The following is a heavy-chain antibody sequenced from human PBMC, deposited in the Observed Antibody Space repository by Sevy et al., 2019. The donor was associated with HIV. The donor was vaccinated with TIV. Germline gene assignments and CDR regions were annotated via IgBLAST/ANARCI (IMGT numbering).Heavy chain of an antibody. CDR1: GFTFTGSA. Sequence: GGSLRRSCAASGFTFTGSAMHWVRQASGKGLEWVGRIRGKPNNYAKAYAASVKGRFTISRDDSDSTAYLQINNLKTEDTALYYCTRLTGDPGWNFELWRRGTLVTVSS. D-gene: IGHD7-27*01. CDR3: TRLTGDPGWNFEL. J-gene: IGHJ2*01. V-gene: IGHV3-73*01. CDR2: IRGKPNNYAK.